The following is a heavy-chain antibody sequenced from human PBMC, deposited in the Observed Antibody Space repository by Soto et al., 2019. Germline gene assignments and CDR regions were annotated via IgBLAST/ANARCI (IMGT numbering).Heavy chain of an antibody. J-gene: IGHJ4*02. CDR2: ISYDGSNK. CDR1: GFTFSSYA. Sequence: QAQLVESGGGVVQPGRSLRLSCAASGFTFSSYAMHWVRQAPGKGLEWVAVISYDGSNKYYADSVKGRFTISRDNSKNTLYLQMNSLRAEDTAVYYCARDNDSSYGDYVGWYFDYWGQGTLVTVSS. V-gene: IGHV3-30-3*01. D-gene: IGHD4-17*01. CDR3: ARDNDSSYGDYVGWYFDY.